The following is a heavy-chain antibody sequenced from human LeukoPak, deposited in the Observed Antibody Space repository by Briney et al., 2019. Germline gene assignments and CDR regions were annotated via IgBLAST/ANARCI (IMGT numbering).Heavy chain of an antibody. CDR3: ARPLSTSEKWAYYLDY. CDR1: GYSFTAYW. J-gene: IGHJ4*02. CDR2: VHPGDSDT. Sequence: GESLKISCEASGYSFTAYWIGWVRQMPGKGLEWMGIVHPGDSDTRYSPSFRGRVTISVDKSISTAYLQWHSLQASDTAMYYCARPLSTSEKWAYYLDYWGQGTLVTVSS. D-gene: IGHD2/OR15-2a*01. V-gene: IGHV5-51*01.